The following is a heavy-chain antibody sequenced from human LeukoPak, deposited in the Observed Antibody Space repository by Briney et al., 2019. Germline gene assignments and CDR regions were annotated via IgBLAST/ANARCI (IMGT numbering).Heavy chain of an antibody. V-gene: IGHV4-34*01. CDR1: GGSFSYYY. CDR2: INQSGST. D-gene: IGHD2-2*01. CDR3: ARLSADSSSSRGFDY. J-gene: IGHJ4*02. Sequence: PSETLSLTCGVYGGSFSYYYWSWIRQPPGKGLEWIGEINQSGSTNCNPSLKSRVIISGDTSKNQFSLRLSSVTAADTAVYYCARLSADSSSSRGFDYWGQGTLVTVSS.